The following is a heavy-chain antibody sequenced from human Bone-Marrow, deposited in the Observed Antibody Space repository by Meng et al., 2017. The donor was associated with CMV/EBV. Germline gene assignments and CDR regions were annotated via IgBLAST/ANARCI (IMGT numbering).Heavy chain of an antibody. D-gene: IGHD2-2*01. CDR1: GGTFSSYA. J-gene: IGHJ6*02. V-gene: IGHV1-69*05. Sequence: KVSCKASGGTFSSYAISWVRQAPGQGLEWMGGIIPIFGTANYAQKFQGRVTITTDESTSTAYMELSSLRSEDTAVYYCARTVVPAGGYYYYYGMDVWGQGTTVTVSS. CDR3: ARTVVPAGGYYYYYGMDV. CDR2: IIPIFGTA.